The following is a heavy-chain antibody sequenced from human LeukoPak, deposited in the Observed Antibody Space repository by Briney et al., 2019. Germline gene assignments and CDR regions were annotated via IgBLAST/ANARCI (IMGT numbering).Heavy chain of an antibody. J-gene: IGHJ4*02. V-gene: IGHV4-34*01. Sequence: SETLSLTCTVSGGSISSYYWSWIRQPPGKGLEWIGEINHSGSTNYNPSLKSRVTISVDTSKNQFSLKLSSVTAADTAVYYCARGNTYYYDSSGYYYWGQGTLVTVSS. CDR3: ARGNTYYYDSSGYYY. CDR2: INHSGST. D-gene: IGHD3-22*01. CDR1: GGSISSYY.